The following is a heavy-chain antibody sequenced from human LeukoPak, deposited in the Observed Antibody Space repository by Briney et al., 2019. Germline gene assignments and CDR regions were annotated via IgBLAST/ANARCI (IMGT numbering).Heavy chain of an antibody. V-gene: IGHV3-30*18. Sequence: GGSLKLSCAASGFTSTNYGIGWVRQAPGKGLEWVGVISYDGSNKYYAASVKGRFTISRDNSRNTLYLQMSSLRAEDTAVYYCAKIVGATDYWGQGTLVTVSS. J-gene: IGHJ4*02. CDR1: GFTSTNYG. CDR2: ISYDGSNK. D-gene: IGHD1-26*01. CDR3: AKIVGATDY.